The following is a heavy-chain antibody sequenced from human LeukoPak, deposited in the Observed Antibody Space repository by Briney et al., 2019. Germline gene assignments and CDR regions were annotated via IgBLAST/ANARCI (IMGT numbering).Heavy chain of an antibody. Sequence: PGGSLRLSCAASGFPFSRHNMNWVRQAPGKGLEGVSYISSLSSTIYYPDSVKGLFTISRDNVKNSLFLQMNSLRAEDTAVYYCAREGVVLGDHWGQGTLVTVSS. J-gene: IGHJ5*02. CDR3: AREGVVLGDH. CDR2: ISSLSSTI. CDR1: GFPFSRHN. D-gene: IGHD2-15*01. V-gene: IGHV3-48*04.